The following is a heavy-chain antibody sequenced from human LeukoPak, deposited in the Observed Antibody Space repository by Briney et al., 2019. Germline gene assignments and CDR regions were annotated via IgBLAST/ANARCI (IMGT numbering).Heavy chain of an antibody. CDR2: INPNSGGT. CDR1: GYTFTGYY. Sequence: ASVKVSCKASGYTFTGYYMHWVRQAPGQGLEWMGWINPNSGGTNYAQKFQGRVTMTTDTSTSTAYMELRNLRSDDTAVYYCARDMGTVYPPNHLDAFDIWGQGTMVTVSS. V-gene: IGHV1-2*02. J-gene: IGHJ3*02. CDR3: ARDMGTVYPPNHLDAFDI. D-gene: IGHD5/OR15-5a*01.